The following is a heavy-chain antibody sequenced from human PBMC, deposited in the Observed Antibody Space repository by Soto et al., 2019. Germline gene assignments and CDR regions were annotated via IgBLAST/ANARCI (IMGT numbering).Heavy chain of an antibody. CDR3: ARDFFDSSDYTTNWFDP. V-gene: IGHV4-39*01. J-gene: IGHJ5*02. CDR1: GDSISNSRFY. D-gene: IGHD3-22*01. Sequence: SETLSLTCSVSGDSISNSRFYWAWIRQPPGEGLEWIGSIYHTGNAYYNPSLKSRVTISVDTSKNQFSLKLTSVTAADASLYYCARDFFDSSDYTTNWFDPWGQGTLVTVSS. CDR2: IYHTGNA.